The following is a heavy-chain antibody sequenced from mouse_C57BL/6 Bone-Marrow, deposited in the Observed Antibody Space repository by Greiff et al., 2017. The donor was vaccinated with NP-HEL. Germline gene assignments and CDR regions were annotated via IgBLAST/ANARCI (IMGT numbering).Heavy chain of an antibody. D-gene: IGHD1-1*01. Sequence: EVKLVESGGDLVKPGGSLKLSCAASGFTFSSYGMSWVRQTPDKRLEWVATISSGGSYTYYPDSVKGRFTISRDNAKNTLYLQMSSLKSEDTAMYYCARRVTTEFAYWGQGTLVTVSA. CDR3: ARRVTTEFAY. J-gene: IGHJ3*01. CDR2: ISSGGSYT. CDR1: GFTFSSYG. V-gene: IGHV5-6*02.